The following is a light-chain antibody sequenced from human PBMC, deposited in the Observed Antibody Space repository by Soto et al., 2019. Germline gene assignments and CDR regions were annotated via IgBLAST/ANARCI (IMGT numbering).Light chain of an antibody. CDR2: CAS. Sequence: DIQMTQSPPTLSASVGDRVTITCRASQSIRHYLAWYQQMPGKAPKLLIYCASTLQSGDPSRFSGSGSGTEFTLTISSLQPDDFGTYFCQHHNSYSQTFGQGTKVDIK. CDR1: QSIRHY. V-gene: IGKV1-5*01. CDR3: QHHNSYSQT. J-gene: IGKJ1*01.